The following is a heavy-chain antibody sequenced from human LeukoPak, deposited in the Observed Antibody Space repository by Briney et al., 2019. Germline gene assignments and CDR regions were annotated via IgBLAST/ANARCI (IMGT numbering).Heavy chain of an antibody. J-gene: IGHJ4*02. CDR3: ARDEEYCSSTSCSNYFDY. Sequence: SVKVSCKASGGTFSSYAISWVRQAPGQGLEWMGGIIPIFGTANYAQKSQGRVTITADESTSTAYMELSSLRSEDTAVYYCARDEEYCSSTSCSNYFDYWGQGTLVTVSS. V-gene: IGHV1-69*13. CDR1: GGTFSSYA. CDR2: IIPIFGTA. D-gene: IGHD2-2*01.